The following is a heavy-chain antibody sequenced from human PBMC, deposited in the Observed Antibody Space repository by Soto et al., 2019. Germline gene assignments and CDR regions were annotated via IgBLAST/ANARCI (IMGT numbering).Heavy chain of an antibody. J-gene: IGHJ4*02. CDR1: GFTFSGSA. V-gene: IGHV3-73*01. D-gene: IGHD6-13*01. Sequence: EVQLVESGGGLVQPGGSLKLSCAASGFTFSGSAMHWVRQASGKGMEWVGRIRSKANSYATAYAASVTGRFTISRDDAKNTAYLQMNSLKTEDTAVYYWTVFISATAENLVAYWGQGTLVTVSS. CDR2: IRSKANSYAT. CDR3: TVFISATAENLVAY.